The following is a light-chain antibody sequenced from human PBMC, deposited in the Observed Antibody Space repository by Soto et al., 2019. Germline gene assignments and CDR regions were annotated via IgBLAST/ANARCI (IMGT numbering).Light chain of an antibody. Sequence: QLVLTQPPSVSGAPGQRVTISCTGSSSNIGAGFHVHWYQQLPGTAPKLLIYANTNRPSGVPDRFSGSKSGTSASLAITGLQAEDEADYYCQSYDSSSWVFGGGTKVTVL. J-gene: IGLJ3*02. CDR3: QSYDSSSWV. CDR2: ANT. V-gene: IGLV1-40*01. CDR1: SSNIGAGFH.